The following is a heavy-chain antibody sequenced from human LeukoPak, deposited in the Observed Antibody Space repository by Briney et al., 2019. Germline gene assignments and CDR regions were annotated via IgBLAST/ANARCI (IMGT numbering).Heavy chain of an antibody. V-gene: IGHV4-38-2*02. Sequence: SETLSLTCTVSGGSIDDHYWNWVRQPPGKGLEWIGSIYHSGSTYYNPSLKSRVTISVDTSKNQFSLKLSSVTAADTAVYYCARPSLGLPAAFFDYWGQGALVTISS. J-gene: IGHJ4*02. CDR3: ARPSLGLPAAFFDY. D-gene: IGHD2-2*01. CDR2: IYHSGST. CDR1: GGSIDDHY.